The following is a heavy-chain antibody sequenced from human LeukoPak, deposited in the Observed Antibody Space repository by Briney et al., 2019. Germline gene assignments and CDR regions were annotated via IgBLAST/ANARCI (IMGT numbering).Heavy chain of an antibody. V-gene: IGHV3-30*03. CDR1: GFTFSSHG. CDR2: ISYDGSNK. Sequence: GGSLRLSCAASGFTFSSHGMHWVRQAPGKGLEWVAVISYDGSNKYYADSVKGRFTISRDNSKNTLYLQMNSLRAEDTAVYYCARGGWYTDYWGQGTLVTVSS. J-gene: IGHJ4*02. CDR3: ARGGWYTDY. D-gene: IGHD6-19*01.